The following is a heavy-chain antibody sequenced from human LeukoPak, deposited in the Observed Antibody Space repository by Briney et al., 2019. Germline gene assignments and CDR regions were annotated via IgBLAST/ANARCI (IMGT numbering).Heavy chain of an antibody. CDR3: ARDRDGSGWHDY. J-gene: IGHJ4*02. Sequence: GGALRLSCAASGSTFSSYTMNWVREAPGKGLEWVSSISSSSSYIYFADSVKGRFTSSRDNAKNSLYLQMNSLRAEDTAVYYCARDRDGSGWHDYWGQGTLVTVSS. CDR1: GSTFSSYT. CDR2: ISSSSSYI. V-gene: IGHV3-21*01. D-gene: IGHD6-19*01.